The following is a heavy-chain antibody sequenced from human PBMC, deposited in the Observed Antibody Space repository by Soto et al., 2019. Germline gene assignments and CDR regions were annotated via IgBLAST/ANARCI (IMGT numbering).Heavy chain of an antibody. Sequence: SETLSLTCTVSGGSISSSSYYWGWIRQPPGKGLEWIGSIYYSGNTYYNPSLKSRVTISVDTAKNQFSLKLSSVTAADTAVYYCARRYYFGSGSYAYWGQGTLVT. J-gene: IGHJ4*02. CDR2: IYYSGNT. CDR1: GGSISSSSYY. D-gene: IGHD3-10*01. V-gene: IGHV4-39*01. CDR3: ARRYYFGSGSYAY.